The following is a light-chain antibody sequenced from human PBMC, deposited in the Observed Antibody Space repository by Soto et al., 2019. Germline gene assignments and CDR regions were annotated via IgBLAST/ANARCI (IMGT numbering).Light chain of an antibody. Sequence: EIVMTQSPAILSVSPGERATLSCRASQSVTSNLAWYQQKPGQTPRLLIHGASTRATGIPARFSGSGSGTEFTLTITSLQSEDFAVYYCQQYDNWLWTFGQGTKVEIK. J-gene: IGKJ1*01. CDR3: QQYDNWLWT. V-gene: IGKV3-15*01. CDR1: QSVTSN. CDR2: GAS.